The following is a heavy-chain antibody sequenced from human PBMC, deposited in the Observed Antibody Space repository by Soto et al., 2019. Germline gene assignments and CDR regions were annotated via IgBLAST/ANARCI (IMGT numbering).Heavy chain of an antibody. J-gene: IGHJ6*02. V-gene: IGHV3-30-3*01. CDR3: SRGDREDTAVVIGARPGEYGMDV. CDR1: GFTFSIYA. CDR2: ISYDGARK. Sequence: QVQLVESGGGVVQPGRSLRLSCAASGFTFSIYAMHWVRRAPGKGLEWVAVISYDGARKAYANSVKGRFTISRDTSKNTLYLQMYSLRVEDTAAYYCSRGDREDTAVVIGARPGEYGMDVWGRGTTVTVSS. D-gene: IGHD2-15*01.